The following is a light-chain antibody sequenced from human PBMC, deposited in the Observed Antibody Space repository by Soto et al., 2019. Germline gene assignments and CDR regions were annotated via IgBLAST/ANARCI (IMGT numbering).Light chain of an antibody. CDR1: QSISSW. CDR2: KAS. CDR3: QQYNSNPWT. V-gene: IGKV1-5*03. J-gene: IGKJ1*01. Sequence: DIQMTQSPSTLSASVGDRVTITCRASQSISSWLAWYQQKPGKAPNLLIYKASSLESGAPSRFSGSGSGTELTLNISSLQPDDFATYYCQQYNSNPWTFGQGTKVEIK.